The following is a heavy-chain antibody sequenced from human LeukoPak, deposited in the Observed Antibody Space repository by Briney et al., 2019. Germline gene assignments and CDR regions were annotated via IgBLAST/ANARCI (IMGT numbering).Heavy chain of an antibody. CDR3: ARSRYCSGGSCYPAG. CDR2: INHSGST. CDR1: GGSFSGYY. J-gene: IGHJ4*02. D-gene: IGHD2-15*01. Sequence: SETLSLTCAVYGGSFSGYYWSWIRQPPGKGLEWIGEINHSGSTNYNPSLKSRVTISVDTSKNQFSLKLSSVTAADTAVYYCARSRYCSGGSCYPAGWGQGTLVTVSS. V-gene: IGHV4-34*01.